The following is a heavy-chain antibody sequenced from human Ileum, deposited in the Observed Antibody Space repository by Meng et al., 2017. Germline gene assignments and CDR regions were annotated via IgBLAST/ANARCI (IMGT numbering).Heavy chain of an antibody. J-gene: IGHJ4*02. V-gene: IGHV4-34*02. Sequence: QVQRQQWGAGLLNPSETLSLTCAANGGSFSGYYWSWIRQPPGKGLEWIGEISHSGSTHYNPSLKSRLTISVDTSNNQFSLKLNSVTAADTAVYYCVRGGVAARLGTWGQGALVTVSS. CDR1: GGSFSGYY. CDR2: ISHSGST. CDR3: VRGGVAARLGT. D-gene: IGHD6-6*01.